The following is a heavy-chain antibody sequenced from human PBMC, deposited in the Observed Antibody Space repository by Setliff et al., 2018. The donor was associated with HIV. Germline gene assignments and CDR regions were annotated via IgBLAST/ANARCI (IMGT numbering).Heavy chain of an antibody. CDR2: INPHTGVT. J-gene: IGHJ6*02. CDR3: ARDLRDGFEEWFSTLDDGMDV. Sequence: EASVKVSCKTSGYIFIRYYIFWVRQAPGQGLEWMGNINPHTGVTKYAEKFQGRVTMTRDTSINTIYMELSRLRSDDTAVYYCARDLRDGFEEWFSTLDDGMDVWGQGTTVTVPS. V-gene: IGHV1-2*02. CDR1: GYIFIRYY. D-gene: IGHD3-3*01.